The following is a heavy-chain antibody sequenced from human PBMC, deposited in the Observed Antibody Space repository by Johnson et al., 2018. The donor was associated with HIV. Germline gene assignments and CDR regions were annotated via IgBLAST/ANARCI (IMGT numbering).Heavy chain of an antibody. CDR1: EFTFSNYA. Sequence: QVQLLESGGGVVQPGRSLKIYCAVSEFTFSNYAMHWVRLAPGKGLQWVAVISYDGKNKYYADSVRGRFTISRDISKNTLYLQMDRLRPDDTSLYYCARGRKDIEAADGLDNDGFDMWGQGTLVTVS. V-gene: IGHV3-30*04. CDR3: ARGRKDIEAADGLDNDGFDM. D-gene: IGHD6-13*01. CDR2: ISYDGKNK. J-gene: IGHJ3*02.